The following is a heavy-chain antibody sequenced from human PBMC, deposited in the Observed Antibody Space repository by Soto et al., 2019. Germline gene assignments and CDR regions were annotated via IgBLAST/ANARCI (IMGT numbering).Heavy chain of an antibody. CDR1: GFTFSSYS. J-gene: IGHJ4*02. CDR2: IYDTESA. V-gene: IGHV4-59*12. D-gene: IGHD6-6*01. Sequence: GSLRLSCAASGFTFSSYSMNWVRQAPGKGLEWIGYIYDTESAYYNPSLKSRVSISMDTSENHFAMRLTSVTAADSAVYYCARASSSSSAADYWGQGLQVTVSS. CDR3: ARASSSSSAADY.